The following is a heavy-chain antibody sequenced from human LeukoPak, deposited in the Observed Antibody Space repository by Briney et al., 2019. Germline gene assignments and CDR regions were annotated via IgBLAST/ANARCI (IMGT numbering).Heavy chain of an antibody. CDR3: ARDPSPPFYGDYVPPEPFDY. CDR1: GFTFSSYA. V-gene: IGHV3-23*01. Sequence: GGSLRLSCAASGFTFSSYAMSWVRQAPGKGLEWVSAISGSGGSTYYADSVKRPFTIPRDNSKTTLYLQMNSLRDEDTAVYYCARDPSPPFYGDYVPPEPFDYWGQGTLVTVSS. CDR2: ISGSGGST. J-gene: IGHJ4*02. D-gene: IGHD4-17*01.